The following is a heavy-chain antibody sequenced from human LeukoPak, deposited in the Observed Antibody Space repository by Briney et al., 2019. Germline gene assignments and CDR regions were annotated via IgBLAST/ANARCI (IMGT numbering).Heavy chain of an antibody. CDR2: IYNSGST. CDR1: GVSISSYD. D-gene: IGHD3-10*01. CDR3: ARETPYGSGSYPFDY. Sequence: SETLSLTCTVSGVSISSYDWNWIRQPPGKGLEWIGYIYNSGSTNNNPSLKSRVTISVDTSKKQFSLKLSSVTAADTAVYYCARETPYGSGSYPFDYWGQGILVTVSS. V-gene: IGHV4-59*01. J-gene: IGHJ4*02.